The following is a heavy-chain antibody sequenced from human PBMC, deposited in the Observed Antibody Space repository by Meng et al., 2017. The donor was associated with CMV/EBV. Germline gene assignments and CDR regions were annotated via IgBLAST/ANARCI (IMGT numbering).Heavy chain of an antibody. CDR2: IRSKANSYAT. Sequence: GGSLRLSCAASGFTFSGSAMHWVRQASGEGLEWVGRIRSKANSYATAYAASVKGRFTISRDDSKNTAYLQMNSLKTEDTAVYYCRAEAAAGTDIDYWGQGTLVTVSS. V-gene: IGHV3-73*01. J-gene: IGHJ4*02. CDR1: GFTFSGSA. D-gene: IGHD6-13*01. CDR3: RAEAAAGTDIDY.